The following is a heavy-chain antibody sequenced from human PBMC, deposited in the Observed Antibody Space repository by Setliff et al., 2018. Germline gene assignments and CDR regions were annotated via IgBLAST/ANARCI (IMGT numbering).Heavy chain of an antibody. CDR2: ISSSSSTI. CDR1: GGSISSSS. V-gene: IGHV3-48*01. Sequence: ETLSLTCTVSGGSISSSSYYWGWIRQPPGKGLEWVSYISSSSSTIYYADSVKGRFTISRDNAKNSLYLQMNGLRAEDTAVYYCARDYTYYDFWSGPSSDAFDIWGQGTMVTVSS. D-gene: IGHD3-3*01. CDR3: ARDYTYYDFWSGPSSDAFDI. J-gene: IGHJ3*02.